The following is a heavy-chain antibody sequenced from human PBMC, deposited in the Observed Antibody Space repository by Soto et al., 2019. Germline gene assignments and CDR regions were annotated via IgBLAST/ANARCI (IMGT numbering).Heavy chain of an antibody. CDR2: IRSNGGTT. V-gene: IGHV3-23*01. CDR1: GFTFSSYA. CDR3: ARVFGSGWSGFDP. Sequence: GGSLRLSCAASGFTFSSYAMSRVRQAPGTGLEWVSGIRSNGGTTYYADSVKGRFTISRDKSISTTYLQWRSLTASDTAMYYCARVFGSGWSGFDPWGQGTLVTVSS. D-gene: IGHD6-19*01. J-gene: IGHJ5*02.